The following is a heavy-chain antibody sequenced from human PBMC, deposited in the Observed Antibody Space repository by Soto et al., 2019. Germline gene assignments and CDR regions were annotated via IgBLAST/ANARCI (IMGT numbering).Heavy chain of an antibody. CDR2: IWYDGSKI. J-gene: IGHJ4*02. Sequence: QVQLVEFGGAVVQPGTSLTLSCAGSGFTFKNYGIDWVRQAPGKGLEWVALIWYDGSKIYYADSLKGRFTISRDNSTKPLYLQMNNLRAQDTAVYYCAIDAETRGNYSYFDYWGEGTLVTVSS. CDR3: AIDAETRGNYSYFDY. V-gene: IGHV3-33*01. CDR1: GFTFKNYG. D-gene: IGHD4-17*01.